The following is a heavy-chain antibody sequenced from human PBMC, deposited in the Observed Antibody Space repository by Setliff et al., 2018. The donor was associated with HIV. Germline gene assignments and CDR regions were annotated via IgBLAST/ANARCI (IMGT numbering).Heavy chain of an antibody. CDR1: GFTFNTYS. CDR3: AKELAASGLGYFDS. CDR2: ISSTSTYI. D-gene: IGHD3-22*01. J-gene: IGHJ4*02. V-gene: IGHV3-21*04. Sequence: PGGSLRLSCAASGFTFNTYSLNWVRQAPGKGLEWFSSISSTSTYIYYADSVKGRFTISRDNSKNTVYLQMNSLRAEDTAEYYCAKELAASGLGYFDSWGRGILVTVSS.